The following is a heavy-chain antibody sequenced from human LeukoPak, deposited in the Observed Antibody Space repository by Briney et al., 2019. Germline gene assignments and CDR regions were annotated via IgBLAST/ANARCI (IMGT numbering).Heavy chain of an antibody. CDR1: GYTFTSYG. V-gene: IGHV1-18*01. Sequence: ASVKVSCKASGYTFTSYGISWVRQAPGQGLEWMGWISAYNGNTNYAQKLQGRVTMTTDTSTSTAYMELRSLRSDDTAVYYCASEGYYDSSGYYPYYFDYWGQGTLVTVSS. D-gene: IGHD3-22*01. CDR2: ISAYNGNT. CDR3: ASEGYYDSSGYYPYYFDY. J-gene: IGHJ4*02.